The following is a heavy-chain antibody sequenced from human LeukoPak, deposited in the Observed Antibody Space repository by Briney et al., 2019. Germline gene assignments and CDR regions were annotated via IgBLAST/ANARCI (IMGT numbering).Heavy chain of an antibody. CDR1: GYTFPNYG. D-gene: IGHD2-8*01. Sequence: ASVTVSYKSSGYTFPNYGISWVRQAPGQGLEWMGWINPDGDGTTYAQKFQGRVTITRDTSISTAYMELSRLRSDDTAVYYCARSGVMAYFSYWGQGTLVTVSS. J-gene: IGHJ4*02. CDR3: ARSGVMAYFSY. V-gene: IGHV1-2*02. CDR2: INPDGDGT.